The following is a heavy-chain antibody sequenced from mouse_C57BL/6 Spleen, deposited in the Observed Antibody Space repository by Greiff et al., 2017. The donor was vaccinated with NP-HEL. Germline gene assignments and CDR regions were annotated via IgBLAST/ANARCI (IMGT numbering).Heavy chain of an antibody. V-gene: IGHV2-5*01. D-gene: IGHD2-5*01. Sequence: VKLMESGPGLVQPSQSLSITCTVSGFSLTSYGVHWVRQSPGKGLEWLGVIWRGGSTDYNAAFMSRLSITKDNSKSQVFFKMNSLQADDTAIYYCAKNSLSNYDAMDYWGQGTSVTVSS. J-gene: IGHJ4*01. CDR3: AKNSLSNYDAMDY. CDR2: IWRGGST. CDR1: GFSLTSYG.